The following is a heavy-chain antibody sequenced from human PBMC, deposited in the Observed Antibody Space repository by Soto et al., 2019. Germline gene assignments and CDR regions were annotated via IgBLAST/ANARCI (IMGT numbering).Heavy chain of an antibody. CDR1: GGSISSYY. Sequence: SQTLSLTCPVSGGSISSYYWSWIRQPPGKGLEWIGYIYYSGSTNYNPSLKSRVTISVDTSKNQFSLKLSSVTAADTAVYYCARGGGLNEPGIAARNYYYYMDVWGKGTTVTVSS. D-gene: IGHD6-6*01. CDR3: ARGGGLNEPGIAARNYYYYMDV. V-gene: IGHV4-59*01. CDR2: IYYSGST. J-gene: IGHJ6*03.